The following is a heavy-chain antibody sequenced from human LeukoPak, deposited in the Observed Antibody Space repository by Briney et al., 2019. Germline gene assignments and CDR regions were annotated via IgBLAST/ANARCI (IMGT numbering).Heavy chain of an antibody. Sequence: GGSLRLSCAASGFTVSSNYMSWVRQAPGKGLEWVSVIYSGGTTYYADSVKGRFTISRDNSKNTLYLQMNSLRAEDTAVYYYARIYDILTGYPYFDLWGRGTLLTVSS. CDR3: ARIYDILTGYPYFDL. CDR1: GFTVSSNY. D-gene: IGHD3-9*01. V-gene: IGHV3-53*01. J-gene: IGHJ2*01. CDR2: IYSGGTT.